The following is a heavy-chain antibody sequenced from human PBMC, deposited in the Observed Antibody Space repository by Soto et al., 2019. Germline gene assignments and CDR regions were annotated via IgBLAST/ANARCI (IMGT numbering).Heavy chain of an antibody. CDR3: ARVVTIFGVVRKDYGMDV. Sequence: PGGSLRLSCAASGFTFSDYYMSWIRQAPGKGLEWVSYISSSSSYTNYADSVKGRFTISRDNAKNSLYLQMNSLRAEDAAVYYCARVVTIFGVVRKDYGMDVWGQGTTVTVS. CDR2: ISSSSSYT. J-gene: IGHJ6*02. CDR1: GFTFSDYY. D-gene: IGHD3-3*01. V-gene: IGHV3-11*06.